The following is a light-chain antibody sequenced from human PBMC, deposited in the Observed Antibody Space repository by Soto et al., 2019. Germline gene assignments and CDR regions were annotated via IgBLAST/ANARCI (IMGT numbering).Light chain of an antibody. V-gene: IGKV1-5*01. Sequence: DIQMTQSPSTLSASVGDRVTITCRASQSISSWLAWYQQKPGKAPNLLIYDASSLQSGVPSRFSGSGSGTEFTLTISSLQPDDFATYYCQQYQSYSSFAGGTKVEIK. CDR2: DAS. J-gene: IGKJ4*01. CDR3: QQYQSYSS. CDR1: QSISSW.